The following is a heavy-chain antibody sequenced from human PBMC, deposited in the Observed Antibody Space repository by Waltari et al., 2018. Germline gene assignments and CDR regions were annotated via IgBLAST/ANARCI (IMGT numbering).Heavy chain of an antibody. V-gene: IGHV4-38-2*02. CDR3: ARSTVRTLRFLEWLLQGFDY. Sequence: QVQLQESGPGLVKPSETLSLTCTVSGYSISSGYYWGWIRQPPGKGLEWIGSIYHSGSTYYNPSLKSRVTISVDTSKNQFSLKLSSVTAADTAVYYCARSTVRTLRFLEWLLQGFDYWGQGTLVTVSS. CDR1: GYSISSGYY. J-gene: IGHJ4*02. CDR2: IYHSGST. D-gene: IGHD3-3*01.